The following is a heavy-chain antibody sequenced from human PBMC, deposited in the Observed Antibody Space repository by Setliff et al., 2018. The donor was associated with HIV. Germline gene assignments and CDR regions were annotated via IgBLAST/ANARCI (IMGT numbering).Heavy chain of an antibody. Sequence: PSETLSLTCAVYGESFSGYYWTWIRQPAGKGLEWLGEINHSGRARYNPSLESRVTILVDTSKNQFSLRLSSVTAADTAVYYCARGAPYCNHGVCHLFDYWGHGNRVTVSS. CDR2: INHSGRA. J-gene: IGHJ4*01. V-gene: IGHV4-34*01. CDR1: GESFSGYY. CDR3: ARGAPYCNHGVCHLFDY. D-gene: IGHD2-8*01.